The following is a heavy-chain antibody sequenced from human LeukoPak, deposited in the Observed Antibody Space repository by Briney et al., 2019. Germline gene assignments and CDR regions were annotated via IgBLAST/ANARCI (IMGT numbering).Heavy chain of an antibody. CDR1: GFTFSSYL. J-gene: IGHJ4*02. V-gene: IGHV3-7*01. D-gene: IGHD2-15*01. Sequence: GGSLRLSXAASGFTFSSYLMSWVRQIPGKGLEWVANIKQDGSETYYVDSVKGRFTISRDDAENSLYLQMNSLRAEDTAVYYCARKSREDIDYWGQGTLVTVSS. CDR3: ARKSREDIDY. CDR2: IKQDGSET.